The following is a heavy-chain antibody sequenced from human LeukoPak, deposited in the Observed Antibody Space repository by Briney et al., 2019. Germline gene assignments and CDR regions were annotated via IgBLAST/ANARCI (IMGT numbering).Heavy chain of an antibody. CDR1: GYTFTSYG. CDR2: ISAYNGNT. V-gene: IGHV1-18*01. CDR3: AICIAVAGTLDY. D-gene: IGHD6-19*01. J-gene: IGHJ4*02. Sequence: ASVKVSCKASGYTFTSYGISWVRQAPGQGLEWMGWISAYNGNTNYAQKLQGRVTMTTDTSTSTAYMELRSLRSDDTAVYYCAICIAVAGTLDYWGQGTLVTVSS.